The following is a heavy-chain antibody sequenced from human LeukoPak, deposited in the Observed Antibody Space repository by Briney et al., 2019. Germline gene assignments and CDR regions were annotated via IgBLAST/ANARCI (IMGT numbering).Heavy chain of an antibody. J-gene: IGHJ6*03. CDR3: ARDFRTNYYYYMDV. V-gene: IGHV3-30*19. CDR1: GFTFSSYV. D-gene: IGHD1-14*01. Sequence: GGSLRLSCAASGFTFSSYVMHWVRQAPGKGLEWVAVISYDGSNKYYADSVKGRFTISRDNSKNTLYLQMNSLRAEDTAVYYCARDFRTNYYYYMDVWGKGTTVTVSS. CDR2: ISYDGSNK.